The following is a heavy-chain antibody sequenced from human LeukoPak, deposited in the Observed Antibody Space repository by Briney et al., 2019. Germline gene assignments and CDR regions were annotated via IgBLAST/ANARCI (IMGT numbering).Heavy chain of an antibody. D-gene: IGHD3-22*01. V-gene: IGHV3-74*01. CDR1: GFTFSSYW. CDR3: ARAPSEIGGYYPEDFRH. J-gene: IGHJ1*01. CDR2: FKSDGST. Sequence: GGSLRLSCAASGFTFSSYWMHWVPQAPGKGVRWVSRFKSDGSTNYAESVKGRFTISRDNAKNTLSLQMNSLRAEDTGVYYCARAPSEIGGYYPEDFRHWGQGTLVTVSS.